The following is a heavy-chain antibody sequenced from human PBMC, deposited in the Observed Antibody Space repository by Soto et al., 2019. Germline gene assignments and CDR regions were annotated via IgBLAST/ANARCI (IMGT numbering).Heavy chain of an antibody. CDR1: GGSIRGYY. V-gene: IGHV4-4*07. CDR3: ARVGRTRATVTTDAFDV. J-gene: IGHJ3*01. Sequence: QVQLQESGPGLVKPSETLSLTCTVSGGSIRGYYWIWIRQPAGQRLEWIGRIYASGNTNNNPSLKRRVTMSVDTSKNQFSLRLNSVTAADTAVYYCARVGRTRATVTTDAFDVWGQGTKVTVSS. CDR2: IYASGNT. D-gene: IGHD4-17*01.